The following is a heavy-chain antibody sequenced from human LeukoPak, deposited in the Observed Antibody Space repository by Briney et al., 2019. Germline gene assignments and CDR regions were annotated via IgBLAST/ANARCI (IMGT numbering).Heavy chain of an antibody. CDR2: IYNNGRT. V-gene: IGHV4-30-4*01. J-gene: IGHJ4*02. CDR1: GGSISSGDYY. Sequence: PSETLALTCTVSGGSISSGDYYWSWIRQPPGKGLEWTGYIYNNGRTYYNPSLKNRVTISVDTSKNLFSLKVSSVTAADAAVYYCARGRSSSWSSFDYWGQGTLVTVSS. CDR3: ARGRSSSWSSFDY. D-gene: IGHD6-13*01.